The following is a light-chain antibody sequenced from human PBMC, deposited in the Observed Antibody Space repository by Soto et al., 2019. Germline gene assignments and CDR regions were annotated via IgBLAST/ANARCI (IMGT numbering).Light chain of an antibody. CDR3: QQYGAWPLT. Sequence: EIVVTQSPATLSVSPGERATLSCRASQRVGNNFAWYQQKPGQAPMLLIFATSTRATGVPARFSGSGSGTEFTLTISRLQSEDFAVYYCQQYGAWPLTFGGGAKVEIE. CDR2: ATS. CDR1: QRVGNN. J-gene: IGKJ4*01. V-gene: IGKV3-15*01.